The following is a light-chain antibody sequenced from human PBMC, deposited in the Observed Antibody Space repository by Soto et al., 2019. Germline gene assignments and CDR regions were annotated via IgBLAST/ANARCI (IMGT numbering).Light chain of an antibody. Sequence: DIPMTQSPSTLSASVGDRVTITCRASQSISSWLAWYQQKPGKAPKLLIYDASSLESGVPSRFSGSGSGTEFTLTISSLQPDDFATYYCQQYWTFGQGTKVEIK. CDR1: QSISSW. V-gene: IGKV1-5*01. CDR3: QQYWT. J-gene: IGKJ1*01. CDR2: DAS.